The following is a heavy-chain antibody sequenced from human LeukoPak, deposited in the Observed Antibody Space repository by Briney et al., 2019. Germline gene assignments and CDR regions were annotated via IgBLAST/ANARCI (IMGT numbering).Heavy chain of an antibody. D-gene: IGHD3-16*01. CDR1: GLTFSSYE. J-gene: IGHJ4*02. CDR2: ISSTSSSI. CDR3: VSAYGGLLDY. V-gene: IGHV3-48*03. Sequence: GGSLGLPCAASGLTFSSYEMNWVREAPGKGLEWISYISSTSSSIYYADSVKGRFTISRDNAKNSVHLQMNSLRAEDTATYYCVSAYGGLLDYWGQGTLVTVSS.